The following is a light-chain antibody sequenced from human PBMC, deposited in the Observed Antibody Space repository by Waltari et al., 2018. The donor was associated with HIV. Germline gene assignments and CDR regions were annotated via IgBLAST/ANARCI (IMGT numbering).Light chain of an antibody. CDR1: SSNIGSNT. CDR2: SNS. V-gene: IGLV1-44*01. Sequence: QSVLTQPPSASRTPGQRVTISCSGSSSNIGSNTVNWYQQLPGTAPKLLIYSNSQRPSGVPDRLSGSKSGTSASLAISGLQSEDEADYYCAAWDDSLNGLWVFGGGTKLTVL. CDR3: AAWDDSLNGLWV. J-gene: IGLJ3*02.